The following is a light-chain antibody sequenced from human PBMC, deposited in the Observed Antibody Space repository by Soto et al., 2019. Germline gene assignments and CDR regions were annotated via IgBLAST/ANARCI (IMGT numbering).Light chain of an antibody. J-gene: IGLJ3*02. V-gene: IGLV2-8*01. CDR2: EVS. CDR3: SSYTSSSTLDWV. Sequence: QSALTQPPSASGSPGQSVTITCSGTSSDVGEENYVSWYQQHPGKVPKLILYEVSKRPSGVPDRFSGSRSGNTASLTVSGLQAEDEADYYCSSYTSSSTLDWVFGGGTKVTVL. CDR1: SSDVGEENY.